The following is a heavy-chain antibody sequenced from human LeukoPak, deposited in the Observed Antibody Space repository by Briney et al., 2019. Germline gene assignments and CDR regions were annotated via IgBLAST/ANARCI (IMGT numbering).Heavy chain of an antibody. J-gene: IGHJ6*02. D-gene: IGHD3-9*01. CDR3: ARSPVLRYFDWLPLRGMDV. Sequence: ASVKVSCKASGYTFTSYDINWVRQATGQGLEWMGWMNPNSGNAGYAQKFQGRVTMTRNTSISTAYMELSSLRSEDTAVYYCARSPVLRYFDWLPLRGMDVWGQGTTVTVSS. CDR1: GYTFTSYD. CDR2: MNPNSGNA. V-gene: IGHV1-8*01.